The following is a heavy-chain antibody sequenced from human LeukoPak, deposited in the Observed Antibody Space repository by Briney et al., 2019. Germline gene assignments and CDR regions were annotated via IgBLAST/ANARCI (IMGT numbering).Heavy chain of an antibody. CDR3: ARVRSGYYYYMDV. J-gene: IGHJ6*03. CDR2: ISSRGSTI. Sequence: GGSLRLSCAASGFTFSDYYMSWIRQAPGKGLEWVSYISSRGSTIYYADSVKGRFTISRDNAKNSLYLQMNSLRAEDTAVYYCARVRSGYYYYMDVWGKGTTVTVSS. CDR1: GFTFSDYY. D-gene: IGHD6-19*01. V-gene: IGHV3-11*01.